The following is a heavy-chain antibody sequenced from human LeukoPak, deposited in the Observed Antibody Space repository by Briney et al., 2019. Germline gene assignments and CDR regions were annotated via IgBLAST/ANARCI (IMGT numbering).Heavy chain of an antibody. CDR3: AISVAGYNYWYYFDY. CDR2: IYPGDSDT. V-gene: IGHV5-51*01. D-gene: IGHD1-20*01. CDR1: GYSFTSYW. Sequence: GESLKISCKGSGYSFTSYWIGWVRQMPGKGLQWMGIIYPGDSDTRYSPSFQGQVTISADKSISTAYLQWSSLKASDTAMYYCAISVAGYNYWYYFDYWGQGTLVTVSS. J-gene: IGHJ4*02.